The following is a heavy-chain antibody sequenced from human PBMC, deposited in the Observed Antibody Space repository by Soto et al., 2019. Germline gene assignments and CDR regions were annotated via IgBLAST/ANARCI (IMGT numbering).Heavy chain of an antibody. Sequence: QVQLVQYGAEVRKPGSSVKVSCKASGDTLSHYGISLVRQAPGQGLEWMGGTTPIIGTTDYAQKFQGRLTITADESTTTSYMDLSSLRFDDTAVSYCSPGDRSDPGDPWGQGTLVTVSA. CDR2: TTPIIGTT. CDR3: SPGDRSDPGDP. V-gene: IGHV1-69*01. J-gene: IGHJ5*02. CDR1: GDTLSHYG. D-gene: IGHD7-27*01.